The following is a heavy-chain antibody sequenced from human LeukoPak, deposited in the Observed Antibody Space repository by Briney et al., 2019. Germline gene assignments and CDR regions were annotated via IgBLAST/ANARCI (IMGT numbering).Heavy chain of an antibody. V-gene: IGHV4-39*01. CDR2: IHYSGST. CDR1: GFTFSSYSMN. CDR3: ARGFREGPRWFDP. D-gene: IGHD3-10*01. J-gene: IGHJ5*02. Sequence: GSLRLSCAASGFTFSSYSMNWVRQPPGKGLEWIGSIHYSGSTYCNPSLKSRVTISVDTSKNQFSLKLSSVTAADTAVYYCARGFREGPRWFDPWGQGTLVTVSS.